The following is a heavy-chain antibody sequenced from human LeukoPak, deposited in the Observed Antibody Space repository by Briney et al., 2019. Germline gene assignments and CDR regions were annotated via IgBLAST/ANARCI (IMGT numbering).Heavy chain of an antibody. CDR3: AHRDTDMVRVDY. J-gene: IGHJ4*02. V-gene: IGHV3-15*01. CDR2: IRSKINGGTT. D-gene: IGHD5-18*01. Sequence: PGGSLRLSCAASGITFRNASMSWVRQAPGTGLEWVGRIRSKINGGTTDYAAPVKGRFTISRDDSKNTLYLQMNSLTIEDTAVYFCAHRDTDMVRVDYWGQGTLVTVSS. CDR1: GITFRNAS.